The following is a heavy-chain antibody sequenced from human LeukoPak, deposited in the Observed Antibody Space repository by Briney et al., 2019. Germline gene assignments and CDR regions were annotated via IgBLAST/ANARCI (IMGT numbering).Heavy chain of an antibody. Sequence: PGGSLRLSCAASGFIFSDYYMSWIRQAPGKGLEWLSYISSTGTTTYYADSVKGRFTISRDNGKNSLYLQMNSLRAEDTAVYYCARGGYDFWSGYRQFDYWGQGNLVTVSS. D-gene: IGHD3-3*01. V-gene: IGHV3-11*04. CDR1: GFIFSDYY. J-gene: IGHJ4*02. CDR2: ISSTGTTT. CDR3: ARGGYDFWSGYRQFDY.